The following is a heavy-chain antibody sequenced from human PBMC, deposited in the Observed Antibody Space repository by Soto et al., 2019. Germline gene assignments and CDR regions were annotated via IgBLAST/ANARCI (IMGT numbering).Heavy chain of an antibody. V-gene: IGHV4-34*01. CDR1: GGSVYDYY. CDR3: ARIYGSGSYDWFDP. J-gene: IGHJ5*02. CDR2: INHRGTT. D-gene: IGHD3-10*01. Sequence: QVQLQQWGAGLLKPSETLSLTCAVYGGSVYDYYWTWIRQPPGKGLEWIGEINHRGTTSYKPSLKSRVTISIDTSKNQCSVNLSSVTAADTAVYYCARIYGSGSYDWFDPWGQGTLVTVSS.